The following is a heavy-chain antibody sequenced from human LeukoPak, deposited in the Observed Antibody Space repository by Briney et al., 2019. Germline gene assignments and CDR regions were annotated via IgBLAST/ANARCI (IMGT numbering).Heavy chain of an antibody. CDR3: ASSGSYRFDY. CDR2: ITASGTAM. J-gene: IGHJ4*02. D-gene: IGHD1-26*01. CDR1: GFTFSSYS. V-gene: IGHV3-48*02. Sequence: GGSLRLSCAAFGFTFSSYSMNWVRQAPGKGLEWVSHITASGTAMFYADSVKGRFTISRDNAKNSLYLQMNSLRDEDTAVYYCASSGSYRFDYWGQGTLVTVSS.